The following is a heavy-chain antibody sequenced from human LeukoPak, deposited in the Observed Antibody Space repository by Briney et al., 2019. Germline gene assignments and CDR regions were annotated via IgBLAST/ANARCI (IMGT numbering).Heavy chain of an antibody. D-gene: IGHD5-12*01. J-gene: IGHJ3*02. CDR1: GFTFSSYS. V-gene: IGHV3-21*01. Sequence: GGSLRLSCAASGFTFSSYSMNWVRQAPGKGLEWVSSISSSSSYIYYADSVKGRFTISRDNAKNSLYLQMNSLRAEDTAVYYCARASLSSDAFDIWGQGTMVTVSS. CDR3: ARASLSSDAFDI. CDR2: ISSSSSYI.